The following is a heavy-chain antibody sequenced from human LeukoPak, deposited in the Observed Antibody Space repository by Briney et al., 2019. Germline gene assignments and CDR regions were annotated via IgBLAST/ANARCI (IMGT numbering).Heavy chain of an antibody. CDR1: GFTFSNYG. CDR3: AREATDIVVVPAAPNYYYYYMDV. Sequence: PGGSLRLSCEASGFTFSNYGMNWVRQAPGKGLEWVSSIGSNSIHIYYSDSAKGRFTISRDNSKNTLYLQMNSLRAEDTAVYYCAREATDIVVVPAAPNYYYYYMDVWGKGTTVTVSS. V-gene: IGHV3-21*01. CDR2: IGSNSIHI. J-gene: IGHJ6*03. D-gene: IGHD2-2*01.